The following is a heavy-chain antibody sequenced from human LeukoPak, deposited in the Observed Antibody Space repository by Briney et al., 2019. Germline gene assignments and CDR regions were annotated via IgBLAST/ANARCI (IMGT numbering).Heavy chain of an antibody. CDR1: GYTFTSYY. D-gene: IGHD4-11*01. CDR2: INPSGGST. CDR3: ASPGTDDYPYYFDY. V-gene: IGHV1-46*01. J-gene: IGHJ4*02. Sequence: GASVKVSCKASGYTFTSYYMHWVRQAPGQGLEWMEIINPSGGSTSYAQKFQGRVTMTRDMSTSTVYMELSSLRSEDTAVYYCASPGTDDYPYYFDYWGQGTLVTVSS.